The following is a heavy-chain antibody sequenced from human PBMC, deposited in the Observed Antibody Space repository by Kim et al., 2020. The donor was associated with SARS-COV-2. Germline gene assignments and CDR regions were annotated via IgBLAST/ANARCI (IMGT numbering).Heavy chain of an antibody. CDR3: ARIFSSYYYLDV. Sequence: YNPSLKSRVTMSPDTSRNQISLKLISVTAADTAVYFCARIFSSYYYLDVWGKGTSVTVSS. J-gene: IGHJ6*04. V-gene: IGHV4-39*01. D-gene: IGHD3-10*01.